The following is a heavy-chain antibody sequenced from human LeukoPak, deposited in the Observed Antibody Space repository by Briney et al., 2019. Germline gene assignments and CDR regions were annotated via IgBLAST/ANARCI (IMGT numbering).Heavy chain of an antibody. CDR1: GGSISSYY. CDR3: ARDPASKAAAGSLDY. J-gene: IGHJ4*02. V-gene: IGHV4-59*01. Sequence: SETLSLTCTVSGGSISSYYWSWIRQPPGKGLEWIGYIYYSGSTNYNPSLKSRVTISVDTSKNKFSLKLSSVTAADTAVYYCARDPASKAAAGSLDYWGQGTLVTVSS. D-gene: IGHD6-13*01. CDR2: IYYSGST.